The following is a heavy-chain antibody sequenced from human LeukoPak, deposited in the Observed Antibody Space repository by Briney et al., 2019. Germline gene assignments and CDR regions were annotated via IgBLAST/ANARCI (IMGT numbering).Heavy chain of an antibody. J-gene: IGHJ1*01. CDR1: GYTFTSYY. V-gene: IGHV1-46*01. D-gene: IGHD2-21*02. CDR2: INPSGGST. Sequence: ASVKVSCKASGYTFTSYYMHWVRQAPGQGLEWMGIINPSGGSTSYAQKLQGRVTMTTDTSTSTAYMELRSLRSDDTAVYYCARLPYCGGDCYSVEYFQHWGQGTLVTVSS. CDR3: ARLPYCGGDCYSVEYFQH.